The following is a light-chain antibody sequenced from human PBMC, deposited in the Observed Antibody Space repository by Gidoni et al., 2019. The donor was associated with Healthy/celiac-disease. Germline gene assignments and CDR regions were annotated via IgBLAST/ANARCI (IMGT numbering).Light chain of an antibody. V-gene: IGKV3-15*01. CDR1: QSVSSN. Sequence: EIVTPQSPATLSVSTGERDTFSCRASQSVSSNLAWYQQKPGQAPRLLIYGASTRATGIPARFSGSGSGTAFTLTISSLQSEDFAVYYCQQYNNWPPLTFXRXTKVEIK. J-gene: IGKJ4*02. CDR2: GAS. CDR3: QQYNNWPPLT.